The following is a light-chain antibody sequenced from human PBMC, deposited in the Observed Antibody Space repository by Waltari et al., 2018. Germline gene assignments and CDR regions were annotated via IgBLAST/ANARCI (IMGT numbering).Light chain of an antibody. CDR3: QHYYSTPYT. Sequence: DIVMTQSPDSLAVSLGERATINCKFSQTIIYNSNNKNYLAWYQQKQGQPPKLLIYLASTRESGVPDRFSASVSATDFTLTVSSLQADDVAVYYCQHYYSTPYTFGQGTTLEI. J-gene: IGKJ2*01. CDR1: QTIIYNSNNKNY. V-gene: IGKV4-1*01. CDR2: LAS.